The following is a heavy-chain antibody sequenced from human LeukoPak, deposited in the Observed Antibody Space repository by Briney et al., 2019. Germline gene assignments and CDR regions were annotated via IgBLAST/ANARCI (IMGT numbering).Heavy chain of an antibody. CDR1: GFTFSSYA. J-gene: IGHJ4*02. D-gene: IGHD6-13*01. CDR3: AKLSDSSSWSALYYFDY. Sequence: GGSLRLSCAASGFTFSSYAMSWVRQAPGKGLEWVSAISGSGGSTYYADSVKGRFTISRDNSKNTLYLQMNSLRAEDTAVYYCAKLSDSSSWSALYYFDYWGQGTLVTVSS. CDR2: ISGSGGST. V-gene: IGHV3-23*01.